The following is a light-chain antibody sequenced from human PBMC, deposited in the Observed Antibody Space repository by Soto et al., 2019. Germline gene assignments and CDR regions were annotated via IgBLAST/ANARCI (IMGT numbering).Light chain of an antibody. Sequence: QSALTQPPSASGTPGQTVTVSCSGSSSNIGGYTVNWYQQLPGTAPKLVIYSNHQRPSGVPDRFSGSKSGTSASLATSGLQSEDEADYYCAAWDDSLNGSVFGSGTKVTVL. J-gene: IGLJ1*01. V-gene: IGLV1-44*01. CDR2: SNH. CDR1: SSNIGGYT. CDR3: AAWDDSLNGSV.